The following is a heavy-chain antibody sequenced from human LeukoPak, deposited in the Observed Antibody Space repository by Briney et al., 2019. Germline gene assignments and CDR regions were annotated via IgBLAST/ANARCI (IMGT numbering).Heavy chain of an antibody. J-gene: IGHJ5*02. CDR3: VRDRCGGDCYPNWFDP. CDR2: VNYSGST. D-gene: IGHD2-21*02. CDR1: GGSFSGYH. V-gene: IGHV4-34*01. Sequence: SETLSLTCAVYGGSFSGYHWTWIRQSPGKGLEWIGDVNYSGSTNYNPPLKSRVTISADTSKNQFSLKLTSVTAADTAVYYCVRDRCGGDCYPNWFDPWGQGTLVTVSS.